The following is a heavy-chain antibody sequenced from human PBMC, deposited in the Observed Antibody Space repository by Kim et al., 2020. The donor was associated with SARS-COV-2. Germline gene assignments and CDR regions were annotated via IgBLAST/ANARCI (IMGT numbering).Heavy chain of an antibody. CDR2: MNPNSGNT. J-gene: IGHJ6*02. V-gene: IGHV1-8*01. CDR1: GYTFTSYD. D-gene: IGHD3-10*01. CDR3: ARVVDYYGSGSDYYYYGMDV. Sequence: ASVKVSCKASGYTFTSYDINWVRQATGQGLEWMGWMNPNSGNTGYAQKFQGRVTMTRNTSISTAYMELSSLRSEDTAVYYCARVVDYYGSGSDYYYYGMDVWGQGTTVTVSS.